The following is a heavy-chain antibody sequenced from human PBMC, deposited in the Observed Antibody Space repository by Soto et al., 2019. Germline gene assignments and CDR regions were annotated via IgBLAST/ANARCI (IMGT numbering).Heavy chain of an antibody. V-gene: IGHV3-48*03. D-gene: IGHD2-8*02. Sequence: PGGSLRLSCAASGFTFSSYEMNWVRQAPGKGLEWVSDITSTGSTRYYADSVKGRFTISRDNAKNSLYLQMNSLRAEDTAVYYCARGYCTSSACHWNFDYWGQGTLVTASS. CDR3: ARGYCTSSACHWNFDY. J-gene: IGHJ4*02. CDR1: GFTFSSYE. CDR2: ITSTGSTR.